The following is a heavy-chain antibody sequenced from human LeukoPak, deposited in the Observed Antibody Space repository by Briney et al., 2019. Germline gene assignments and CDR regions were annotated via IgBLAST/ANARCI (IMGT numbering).Heavy chain of an antibody. J-gene: IGHJ4*02. D-gene: IGHD3-22*01. CDR2: IYYSGST. CDR3: ARLTMIVVVIDY. CDR1: GGSISSSSYY. Sequence: SETLSLTCTVSGGSISSSSYYWGWIRQPPGKGLEWIGSIYYSGSTYYNPSLKSRVTISVDTSKNQFSLKLSSVTAADTAVYYCARLTMIVVVIDYWGQGTLVTFSS. V-gene: IGHV4-39*01.